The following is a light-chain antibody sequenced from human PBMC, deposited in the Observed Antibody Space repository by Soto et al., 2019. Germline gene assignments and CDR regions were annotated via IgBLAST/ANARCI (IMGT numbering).Light chain of an antibody. V-gene: IGKV1-39*01. CDR1: QSISNY. CDR2: AAS. J-gene: IGKJ5*01. CDR3: QQSSSTPIT. Sequence: DIQMTQSPSSLSASVGDRVTITCRASQSISNYLNWYQQKPGKAPNLLIYAASSLQSGVPSRFSGSGSGTEFTLTISSLRPEDFASYYCQQSSSTPITFGQGTRLEIK.